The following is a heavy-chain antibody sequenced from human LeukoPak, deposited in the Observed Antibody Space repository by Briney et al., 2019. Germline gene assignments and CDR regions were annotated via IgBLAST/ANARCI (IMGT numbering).Heavy chain of an antibody. J-gene: IGHJ3*02. Sequence: GGSLRLSCAASGFTFSSYAMSWVRQAPGKGLEWVSAISGSGASAYYADSVKGRFTISRDNSKNTLYLQMNSLRVEDTAVYYCAKGAGHCSTTGCPGDAFDIWGQGTMVTVSS. CDR2: ISGSGASA. D-gene: IGHD2-2*03. CDR1: GFTFSSYA. CDR3: AKGAGHCSTTGCPGDAFDI. V-gene: IGHV3-23*01.